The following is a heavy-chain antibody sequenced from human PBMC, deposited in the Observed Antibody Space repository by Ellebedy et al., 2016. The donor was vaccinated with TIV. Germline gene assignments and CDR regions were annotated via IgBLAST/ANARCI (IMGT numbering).Heavy chain of an antibody. Sequence: ASVKVSCKASGYTFTSYYVHWVRQAPGQGLEWMGRISPSGDSTIYAQNLQGRVTVTRDTSTSTVYMELSSLRSEDTAVYYCARDGHNWNFDYWGQGTLVTVPS. D-gene: IGHD1-1*01. V-gene: IGHV1-46*04. CDR3: ARDGHNWNFDY. CDR2: ISPSGDST. CDR1: GYTFTSYY. J-gene: IGHJ4*02.